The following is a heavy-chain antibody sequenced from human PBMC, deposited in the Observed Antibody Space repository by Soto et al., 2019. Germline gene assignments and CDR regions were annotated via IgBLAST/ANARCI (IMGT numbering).Heavy chain of an antibody. Sequence: GESLKISCKGSGYSFTSYWISWVRQMPGKGLGWMGRIDPSDSYTNYSPSFQGHVTISADKSISTAYPQWSSLKASDTAMYYCASFGGIAARKLDVWGQGTTVTVSS. CDR1: GYSFTSYW. D-gene: IGHD6-6*01. CDR3: ASFGGIAARKLDV. J-gene: IGHJ6*02. CDR2: IDPSDSYT. V-gene: IGHV5-10-1*01.